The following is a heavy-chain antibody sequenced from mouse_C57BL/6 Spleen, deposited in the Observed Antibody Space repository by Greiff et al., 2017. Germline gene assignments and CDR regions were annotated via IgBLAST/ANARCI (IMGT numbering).Heavy chain of an antibody. CDR2: INPSNGGT. CDR1: GYTFTSYW. D-gene: IGHD2-5*01. Sequence: VQLQQPGTELVKPGASVKLSCKASGYTFTSYWMHWVKQRPGQGLEWIGNINPSNGGTNYNEKFKNKATLTVDKSSSTAYMQLSSLTSEDSAVYYCARSRSNYAGYYAMDYWGQGTSVTVSS. J-gene: IGHJ4*01. CDR3: ARSRSNYAGYYAMDY. V-gene: IGHV1-53*01.